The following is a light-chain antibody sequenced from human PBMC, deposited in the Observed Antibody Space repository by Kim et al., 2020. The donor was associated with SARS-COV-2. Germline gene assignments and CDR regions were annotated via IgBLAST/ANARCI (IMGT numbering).Light chain of an antibody. CDR2: AAS. V-gene: IGKV1-8*01. CDR3: QHYYDYPWT. CDR1: QGIRNY. Sequence: AIRLTQSPSSLSASAGDRVSITCRASQGIRNYLAWYQQRPGKAPSLLIYAASTLQPGVPPRFSGSGSGTEFTLTINSLQSEDFATYYCQHYYDYPWTFGQGTKVDIK. J-gene: IGKJ1*01.